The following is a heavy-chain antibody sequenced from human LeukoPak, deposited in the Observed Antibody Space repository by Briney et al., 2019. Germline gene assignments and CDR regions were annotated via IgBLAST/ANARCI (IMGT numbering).Heavy chain of an antibody. CDR1: GFTFSRYT. CDR3: ARDGSAYYNENTGFRGEFDS. V-gene: IGHV3-21*01. D-gene: IGHD3-22*01. CDR2: ISSSGTYI. J-gene: IGHJ4*02. Sequence: GGSLRLSCAASGFTFSRYTMNWVRQAPGKGLEWVSTISSSGTYIYYADSVRGRFTISRDNTKSSLYLQMNSLRAEDAAVYYCARDGSAYYNENTGFRGEFDSWGQGALVTVSS.